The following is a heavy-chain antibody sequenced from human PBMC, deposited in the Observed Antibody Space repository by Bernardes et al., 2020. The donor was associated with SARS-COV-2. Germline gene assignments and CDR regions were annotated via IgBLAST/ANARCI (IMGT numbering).Heavy chain of an antibody. Sequence: GGSLRLSCAASGFTFDDYAMHWVRQAPGKGLEWVSGISWNSGSIGYADSVKGRFTISRDNAKNSLYLQMNSLRAEDTALYYCAKLTAMGWSADYWGQGTLVTVSS. CDR2: ISWNSGSI. D-gene: IGHD5-18*01. CDR3: AKLTAMGWSADY. CDR1: GFTFDDYA. J-gene: IGHJ4*02. V-gene: IGHV3-9*01.